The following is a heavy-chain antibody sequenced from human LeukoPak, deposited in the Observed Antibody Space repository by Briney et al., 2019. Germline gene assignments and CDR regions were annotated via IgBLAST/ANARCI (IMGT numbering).Heavy chain of an antibody. CDR3: ARGRATIFGVVTPRGSDY. V-gene: IGHV1-69*13. Sequence: GASVKVSCKASGGTFSSYAISWVRQAPGQGLEWMGGIIPIFGTANYAQKFQGRVTITADESTSTAYMELSSLRSEDTAVYYCARGRATIFGVVTPRGSDYWGQGTLVTVSS. J-gene: IGHJ4*02. CDR1: GGTFSSYA. D-gene: IGHD3-3*01. CDR2: IIPIFGTA.